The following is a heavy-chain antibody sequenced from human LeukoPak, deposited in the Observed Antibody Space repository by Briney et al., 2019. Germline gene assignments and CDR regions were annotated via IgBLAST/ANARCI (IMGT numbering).Heavy chain of an antibody. J-gene: IGHJ6*03. Sequence: SETLSLTCTVSGGSISSYYWSWIRQPAGKGLEWVGRIYTSGSTNYNPSLKSRVTMSVDTSKNQFSLKLSSVTAADTAVYYCAREIVVVPAAIGDYYYYYMDVWGKGTTVTVSS. CDR3: AREIVVVPAAIGDYYYYYMDV. V-gene: IGHV4-4*07. D-gene: IGHD2-2*01. CDR2: IYTSGST. CDR1: GGSISSYY.